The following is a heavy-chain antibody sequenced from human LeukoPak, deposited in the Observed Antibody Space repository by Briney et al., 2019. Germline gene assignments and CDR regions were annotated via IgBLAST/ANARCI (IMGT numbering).Heavy chain of an antibody. J-gene: IGHJ4*02. CDR3: ARWNLGSDY. V-gene: IGHV3-7*01. D-gene: IGHD1-1*01. CDR1: GFTLNNAW. Sequence: PGGSLRLSCATSGFTLNNAWMSWVRQAPGKGLEWVANIKQDGSEKYYVDSVKGRFTISRDNAKNSLYLQMNSLRAEDTGVYYCARWNLGSDYWGQGTLVTVSS. CDR2: IKQDGSEK.